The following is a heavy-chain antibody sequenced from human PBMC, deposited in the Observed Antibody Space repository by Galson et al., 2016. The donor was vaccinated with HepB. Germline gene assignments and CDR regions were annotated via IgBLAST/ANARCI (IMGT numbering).Heavy chain of an antibody. CDR1: GFTFSSHW. CDR3: RIGTTGIDY. Sequence: SLRLSCAASGFTFSSHWMHWVRQAPGKGLVCVSRLKSDGRGTFYADSVKGRVTISRDNAKNTLYLQMSSLGAEDTAVYYCRIGTTGIDYWGQGTLVTVSS. CDR2: LKSDGRGT. D-gene: IGHD1/OR15-1a*01. J-gene: IGHJ4*02. V-gene: IGHV3-74*01.